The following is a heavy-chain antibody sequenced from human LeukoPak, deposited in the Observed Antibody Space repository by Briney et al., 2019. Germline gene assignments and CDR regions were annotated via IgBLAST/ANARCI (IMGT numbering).Heavy chain of an antibody. CDR3: AKDSFARNGISDAFDI. CDR1: GFTFSSYE. D-gene: IGHD2-8*01. Sequence: GGSLRLSRAASGFTFSSYEMNWVRQAPGKGLEWVSYISSSGSAVHYADSVKGRFTISRDNFKNILYLDMNSLTVEDTAVFYCAKDSFARNGISDAFDIWGQGSMVTVSS. V-gene: IGHV3-48*03. CDR2: ISSSGSAV. J-gene: IGHJ3*02.